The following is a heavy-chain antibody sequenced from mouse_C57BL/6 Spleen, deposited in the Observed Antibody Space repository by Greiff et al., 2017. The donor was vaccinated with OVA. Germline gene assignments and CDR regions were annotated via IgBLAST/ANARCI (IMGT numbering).Heavy chain of an antibody. CDR2: IRNKANGYTT. CDR3: ASLYGSSAWFAY. J-gene: IGHJ3*01. Sequence: EVQVVESGGGLVQPGGSLSLSCAASGFTFTDYYMSWVRQPPGTALEWLGFIRNKANGYTTEYSASVKGRFTISRDNSQSILYLQMNALRAEDSATYYCASLYGSSAWFAYWGQGTLVTVSA. CDR1: GFTFTDYY. D-gene: IGHD1-1*01. V-gene: IGHV7-3*01.